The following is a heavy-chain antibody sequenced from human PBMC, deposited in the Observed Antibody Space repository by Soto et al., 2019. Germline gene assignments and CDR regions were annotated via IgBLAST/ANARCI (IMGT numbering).Heavy chain of an antibody. D-gene: IGHD2-15*01. V-gene: IGHV1-3*01. J-gene: IGHJ3*02. CDR3: AIASTGYCSGGSCYPDAFDI. CDR1: GYTFTSYA. CDR2: INAGNGNT. Sequence: QVQLVQSGAEVKKPGASVKVSCKASGYTFTSYAMHWVRQAPGQRLEWMGWINAGNGNTKYSQKFQGRVTITRYTSASTAYMELSRLRSEDTAVYYCAIASTGYCSGGSCYPDAFDIWGQGTMVTVSS.